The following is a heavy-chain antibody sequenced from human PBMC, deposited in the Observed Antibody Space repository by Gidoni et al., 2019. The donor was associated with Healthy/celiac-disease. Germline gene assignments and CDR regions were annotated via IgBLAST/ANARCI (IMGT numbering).Heavy chain of an antibody. V-gene: IGHV3-21*01. D-gene: IGHD3-3*01. J-gene: IGHJ4*02. Sequence: EVQLVESGGGLVKPGGSLSLSCPASGLTFSRYSMNWVRQAPGKGLEWVSSISSSSSYIYYADSVKGRFTISRDNAKNSLYLQMNSLRAEDTAVYYCARDGNYDFWSGYYLDYWGQGTLVTVSS. CDR3: ARDGNYDFWSGYYLDY. CDR1: GLTFSRYS. CDR2: ISSSSSYI.